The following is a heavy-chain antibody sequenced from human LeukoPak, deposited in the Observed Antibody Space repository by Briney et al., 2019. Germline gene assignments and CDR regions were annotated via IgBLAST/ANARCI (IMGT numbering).Heavy chain of an antibody. Sequence: GGSLRLSCAASGFTFSSYAMSWVRQAPGKGLEWVSSLSGSGDSTYYADSVKGRFTISRDNSKNTLYLQMNSLRVEDTAVHYCAASQNPIAAADYWGQGTLVTVSS. V-gene: IGHV3-23*01. CDR1: GFTFSSYA. J-gene: IGHJ4*02. D-gene: IGHD6-13*01. CDR3: AASQNPIAAADY. CDR2: LSGSGDST.